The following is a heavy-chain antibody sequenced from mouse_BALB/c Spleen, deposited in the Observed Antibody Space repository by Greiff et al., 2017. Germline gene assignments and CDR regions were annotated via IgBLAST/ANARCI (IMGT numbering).Heavy chain of an antibody. J-gene: IGHJ4*01. V-gene: IGHV1S56*01. CDR1: GYTFTSYY. CDR2: IYPGNVNT. D-gene: IGHD3-3*01. CDR3: AREEPGTGAMDY. Sequence: VQRVESGPELVKPGASVRISCKASGYTFTSYYIHWVKQRPGQGLEWIGWIYPGNVNTKYNEKFKGKATLTADKSSSTAYMQLSSLTSEDSAVYFCAREEPGTGAMDYWGQGTSVTVSS.